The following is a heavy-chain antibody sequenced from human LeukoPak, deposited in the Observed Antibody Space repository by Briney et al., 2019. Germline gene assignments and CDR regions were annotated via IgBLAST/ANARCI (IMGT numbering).Heavy chain of an antibody. D-gene: IGHD4-17*01. V-gene: IGHV3-73*01. CDR2: IRSKANSYAT. Sequence: GGSLKLSCAASGLTFSVSAIHWVRQASGKGLEWVGRIRSKANSYATEYAASVKGRFTISRDDSTNTAYLQMSSLKTEDTAMYFCSSLSNGDDVSIFDYWGQGTLVTVSS. CDR3: SSLSNGDDVSIFDY. J-gene: IGHJ4*02. CDR1: GLTFSVSA.